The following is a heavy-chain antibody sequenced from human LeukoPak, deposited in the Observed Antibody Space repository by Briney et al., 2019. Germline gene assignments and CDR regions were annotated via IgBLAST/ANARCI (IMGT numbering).Heavy chain of an antibody. CDR2: ISYDGSNK. V-gene: IGHV3-30*04. Sequence: GGSLRLSCAASGFTFSSYAMHWVRQAPGKGLEWVAVISYDGSNKYYADSVKGRFTISRDNSKNTLYLQMNSLRAEDTAVYYCARETSLYDILTGYYGYWGQGTLVTVSS. CDR3: ARETSLYDILTGYYGY. D-gene: IGHD3-9*01. CDR1: GFTFSSYA. J-gene: IGHJ4*02.